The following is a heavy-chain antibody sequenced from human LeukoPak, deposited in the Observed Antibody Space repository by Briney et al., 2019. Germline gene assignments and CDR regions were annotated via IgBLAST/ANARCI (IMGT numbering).Heavy chain of an antibody. CDR1: GFTFSSYA. CDR2: ISSSGGST. J-gene: IGHJ4*02. CDR3: ARGPDVVLVSHWSFFDY. V-gene: IGHV3-64*01. D-gene: IGHD2-8*02. Sequence: GGSLRLSCAASGFTFSSYAMHWVRQVPGKGLEHVSAISSSGGSTYYANSVKGRFTISRDNSKNTLYLQMGSLRTEDMAIYYCARGPDVVLVSHWSFFDYWGQGTLVTVSS.